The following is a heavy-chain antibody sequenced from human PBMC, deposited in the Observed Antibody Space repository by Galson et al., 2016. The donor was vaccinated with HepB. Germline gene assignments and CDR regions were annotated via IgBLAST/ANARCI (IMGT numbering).Heavy chain of an antibody. J-gene: IGHJ2*01. CDR3: ARHYSTFDL. CDR1: GGSISSENSY. V-gene: IGHV4-31*03. CDR2: IYYTGRT. Sequence: TLSLTCTVSGGSISSENSYWSWIRQYPGKGLEWFGFIYYTGRTYYNPSLKSRVTMSVDTSQNQFSLSLSSVTAADTAVYYCARHYSTFDLWGRGTLVTVSS. D-gene: IGHD6-13*01.